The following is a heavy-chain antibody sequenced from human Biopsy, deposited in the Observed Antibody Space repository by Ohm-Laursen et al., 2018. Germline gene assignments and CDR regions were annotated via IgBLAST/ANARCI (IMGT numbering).Heavy chain of an antibody. V-gene: IGHV1-69*06. CDR1: GGTFSNYG. Sequence: SSVKVSCKFPGGTFSNYGVNWVRQAPGQGLEWLGGNIPILGTGNYAQKFQDRVTVAADTSTSTATMELRSLQSDDTAVYYCATKLTGYFHHWGQGTLVIVSS. D-gene: IGHD3-9*01. J-gene: IGHJ1*01. CDR2: NIPILGTG. CDR3: ATKLTGYFHH.